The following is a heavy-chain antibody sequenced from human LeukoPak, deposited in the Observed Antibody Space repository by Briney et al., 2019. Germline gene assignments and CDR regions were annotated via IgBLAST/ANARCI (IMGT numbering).Heavy chain of an antibody. CDR2: ISWDGGST. Sequence: GGSLRLSCAASGFTFDDYTMHWVRQAPGKGLEWVSLISWDGGSTYYADSVKGRFTISRDNSKNSLYLQMNSLRTEDTALYYCPRDSSVSNDYGGQGTLVTVS. D-gene: IGHD3-22*01. V-gene: IGHV3-43*01. CDR1: GFTFDDYT. CDR3: PRDSSVSNDY. J-gene: IGHJ4*02.